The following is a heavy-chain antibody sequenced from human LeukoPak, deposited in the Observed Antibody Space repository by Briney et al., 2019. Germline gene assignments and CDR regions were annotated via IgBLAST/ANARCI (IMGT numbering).Heavy chain of an antibody. CDR3: ARQIMVRGVPDAFDI. CDR2: ISYSGST. J-gene: IGHJ3*02. V-gene: IGHV4-39*01. D-gene: IGHD3-10*01. CDR1: GGSVTSSRYY. Sequence: SETLSLTCNVSGGSVTSSRYYWSWIRQAPGKGLEWIVYISYSGSTYYNPSLKSRVTISVDTSKNQFSLKLSSATAADTAVYYCARQIMVRGVPDAFDIWGQGTMVTVSS.